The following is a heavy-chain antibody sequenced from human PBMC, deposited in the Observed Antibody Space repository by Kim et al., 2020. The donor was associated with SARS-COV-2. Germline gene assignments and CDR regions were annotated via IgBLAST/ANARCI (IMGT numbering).Heavy chain of an antibody. CDR1: GGSFSGYY. J-gene: IGHJ1*01. CDR2: INHSGST. CDR3: ARGRKDNWNYFGQYFQH. V-gene: IGHV4-34*01. D-gene: IGHD1-7*01. Sequence: SETLSLTCAVYGGSFSGYYWSWIRQPPGKGLEWIGEINHSGSTNYNPSIKSRVTISVETSKNQFSLKLSSVTAADTAVYYCARGRKDNWNYFGQYFQHWGQGTLVTVSS.